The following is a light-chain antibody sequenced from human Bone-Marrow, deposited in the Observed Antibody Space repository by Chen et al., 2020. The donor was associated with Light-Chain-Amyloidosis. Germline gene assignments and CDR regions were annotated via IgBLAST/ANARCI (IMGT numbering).Light chain of an antibody. CDR2: EVT. Sequence: QSALTQPASVSGSPGQSITISCTGTSSDVGGDNHVSWYQKHPDKAPRLMIYEVTNRPSWVPDLFSCSKSANTASLTISGLQTEYEADYCCSSYTITNTLVFGSGTRVTVL. J-gene: IGLJ1*01. V-gene: IGLV2-14*01. CDR3: SSYTITNTLV. CDR1: SSDVGGDNH.